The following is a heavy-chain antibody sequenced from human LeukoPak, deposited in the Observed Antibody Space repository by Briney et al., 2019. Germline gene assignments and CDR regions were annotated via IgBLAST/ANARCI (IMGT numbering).Heavy chain of an antibody. Sequence: GGSLRLSCAASGFNFSVSSMHWVRQAPGKSLEWVAVMSFDGTTKLYAHSLKGRFTISRDNSKNTVYLQMRSLRPEDTVVYFCARQAIRGVNSWFDPWGQGTLVTVSS. J-gene: IGHJ5*02. D-gene: IGHD3-10*01. V-gene: IGHV3-30*04. CDR2: MSFDGTTK. CDR1: GFNFSVSS. CDR3: ARQAIRGVNSWFDP.